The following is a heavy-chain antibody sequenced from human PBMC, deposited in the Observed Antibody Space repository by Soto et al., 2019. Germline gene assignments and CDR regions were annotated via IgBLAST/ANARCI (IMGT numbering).Heavy chain of an antibody. Sequence: EVQLLESGGGLVQPGGSLRLSCAASGFTFSSYAMSWVRQAPGKGLEWVSAISGSGGSTYYADSVKGRFTISRDNSKNKLYLQMNSLRGEDTAVYYCAKGSRVRGVIRNYYYYGMDVWGQGTTVTVSS. CDR2: ISGSGGST. V-gene: IGHV3-23*01. D-gene: IGHD3-10*01. CDR3: AKGSRVRGVIRNYYYYGMDV. J-gene: IGHJ6*02. CDR1: GFTFSSYA.